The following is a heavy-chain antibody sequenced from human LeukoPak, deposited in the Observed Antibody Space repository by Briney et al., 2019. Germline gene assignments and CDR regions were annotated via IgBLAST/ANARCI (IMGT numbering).Heavy chain of an antibody. CDR3: TTGIRGD. CDR1: EFAFSTYN. V-gene: IGHV3-15*04. CDR2: IASKTDGGTT. J-gene: IGHJ4*02. Sequence: PGGSLRLSCAASEFAFSTYNMNWVRQAPGKGLEWVGRIASKTDGGTTDYAAPVKGRFTISRDDSKNTLFLQMNSLKTEDTAVYYCTTGIRGDCGQGTLVTVSS.